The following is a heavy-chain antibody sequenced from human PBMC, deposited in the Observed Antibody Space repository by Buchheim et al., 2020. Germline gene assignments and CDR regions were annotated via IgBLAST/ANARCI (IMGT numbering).Heavy chain of an antibody. CDR3: ARGTSLAYCGGDCYGAYYYGMDV. CDR2: MNPNSGNT. Sequence: QVQLVQSGAEVKKPGASVKVSCKASGYTFTSYDINWVRQATGQGLEWMGWMNPNSGNTGYAQKFQGRVTMTRNTSISTAYMELGSLRSEDTAVHYCARGTSLAYCGGDCYGAYYYGMDVWGQGTT. D-gene: IGHD2-21*01. J-gene: IGHJ6*02. CDR1: GYTFTSYD. V-gene: IGHV1-8*01.